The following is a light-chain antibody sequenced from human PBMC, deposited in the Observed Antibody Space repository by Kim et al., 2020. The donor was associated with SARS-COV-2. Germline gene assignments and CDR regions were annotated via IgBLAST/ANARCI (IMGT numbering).Light chain of an antibody. Sequence: ASVGERATIGCLASHDCGLRLAWYQQRPGERPNPLIYAASTLQSGVPSRFSGSGSGTHFILTISSLQPEDIATYYCQNYDRAPYTFGQGTKLEIK. CDR1: HDCGLR. J-gene: IGKJ2*01. CDR2: AAS. V-gene: IGKV1-27*01. CDR3: QNYDRAPYT.